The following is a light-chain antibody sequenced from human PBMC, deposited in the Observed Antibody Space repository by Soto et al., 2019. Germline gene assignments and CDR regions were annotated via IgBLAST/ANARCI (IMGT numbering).Light chain of an antibody. CDR2: GAS. CDR1: QTMRSSH. V-gene: IGKV3-20*01. Sequence: EIVLTQSPGTLSLSPGERATLSCRASQTMRSSHLAWYQQKPGQAPRLLIYGASTRTFDVPDRFSGSGSGTNFTLTSSRLQPEDFAVYYCQHYGTSLPFGGGTKVEIK. J-gene: IGKJ4*01. CDR3: QHYGTSLP.